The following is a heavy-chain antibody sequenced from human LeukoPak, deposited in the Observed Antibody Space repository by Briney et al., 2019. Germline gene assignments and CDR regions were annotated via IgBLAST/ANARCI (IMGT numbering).Heavy chain of an antibody. D-gene: IGHD5-12*01. CDR1: GFTVSNAN. Sequence: GESLRLSCAASGFTVSNANINWVRQAPGKGLEWVSIIHIGGGTNYADSVRGRFTISRDNSKNTVFLQMNSLRAEDTAVYYCARVRSGYSYFDYWGQGTLVTVSS. J-gene: IGHJ4*02. V-gene: IGHV3-66*01. CDR3: ARVRSGYSYFDY. CDR2: IHIGGGT.